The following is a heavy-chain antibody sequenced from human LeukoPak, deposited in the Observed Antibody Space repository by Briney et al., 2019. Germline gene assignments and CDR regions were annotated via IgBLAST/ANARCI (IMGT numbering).Heavy chain of an antibody. CDR1: GFTFSSYS. CDR3: ARVYSSSSGKNAFNI. V-gene: IGHV3-21*04. CDR2: ISSSSSYI. Sequence: PGGSLRLSCAASGFTFSSYSMNWVRQAPGKGLEWVSSISSSSSYIYYADSVKGRFTISRDNAKNSLFLQVNSLRAEDTAVYYCARVYSSSSGKNAFNIWGQGTMVTVSS. D-gene: IGHD6-6*01. J-gene: IGHJ3*02.